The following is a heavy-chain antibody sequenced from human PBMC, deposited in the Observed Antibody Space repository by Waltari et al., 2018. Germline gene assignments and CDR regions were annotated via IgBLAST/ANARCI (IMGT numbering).Heavy chain of an antibody. J-gene: IGHJ6*02. CDR3: ARVARKTYSSHVPGRDYYYGMDV. V-gene: IGHV3-74*01. D-gene: IGHD3-22*01. Sequence: EEQLVESGGGLIQPGESLRVSCAVSGFTFSRYWMNWVRQAPGKGLLWVARINSDGSDTSYADSVKGRFTISRDNARNTVYLQMKSLRAEDTAVYYCARVARKTYSSHVPGRDYYYGMDVWGLGTTVTVSS. CDR1: GFTFSRYW. CDR2: INSDGSDT.